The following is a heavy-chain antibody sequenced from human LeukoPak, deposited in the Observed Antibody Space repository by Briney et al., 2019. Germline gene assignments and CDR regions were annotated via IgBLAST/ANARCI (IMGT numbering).Heavy chain of an antibody. CDR2: IHHDESNR. J-gene: IGHJ4*02. Sequence: GGSLRLSCAASGFTLGTSGMHWVRQAPGKGLEWVAFIHHDESNRYYQDSVEGRFTISRDNSKNTLYLHMNSLRPEDTAVYYCAKDGLAMLQGVIIGHNFYFHYWGQGSLVTVAS. CDR3: AKDGLAMLQGVIIGHNFYFHY. D-gene: IGHD3-10*01. V-gene: IGHV3-30*02. CDR1: GFTLGTSG.